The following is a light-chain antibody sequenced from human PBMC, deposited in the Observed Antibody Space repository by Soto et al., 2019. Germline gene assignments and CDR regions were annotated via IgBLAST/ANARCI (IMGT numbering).Light chain of an antibody. J-gene: IGKJ1*01. V-gene: IGKV1-39*01. CDR1: QSISNY. CDR3: QQSYSTWT. CDR2: AAS. Sequence: DIQMTQSPSSLSASVGDRVTITCRASQSISNYVNWYQQKPGKAHKLLIYAASNLQSGVPLRFSGSRSGTDFTLTISSLQPEDFASYYCQQSYSTWTFGQGTKVDIK.